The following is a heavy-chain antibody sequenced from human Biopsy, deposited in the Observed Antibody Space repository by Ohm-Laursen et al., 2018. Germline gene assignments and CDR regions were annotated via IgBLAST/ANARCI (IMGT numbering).Heavy chain of an antibody. CDR3: ARHPTGFWFDP. V-gene: IGHV4-39*01. Sequence: SQTLSLTCTVSAGSVSSSTYYWAWLRQPPGKGLEWIGSIYNTETTFYNPSLKSRVTISVDTSTNQFSLKVSSVTAADTALYFCARHPTGFWFDPWGHGTLVTVSS. CDR1: AGSVSSSTYY. CDR2: IYNTETT. J-gene: IGHJ5*02.